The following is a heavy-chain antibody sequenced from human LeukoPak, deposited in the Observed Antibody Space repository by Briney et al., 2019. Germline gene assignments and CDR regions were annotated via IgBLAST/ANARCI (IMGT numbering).Heavy chain of an antibody. CDR1: GGSFSGYY. J-gene: IGHJ4*02. D-gene: IGHD5-18*01. Sequence: SETLSLTCAVYGGSFSGYYWSWIRQPPGKGLEWIGEINHSGSTNYNPSLKSRVTISVDTSKNQFSLKLSSVTAADTAVYYCARGEYSYGLFDYWGQGTLVTVSS. V-gene: IGHV4-34*01. CDR3: ARGEYSYGLFDY. CDR2: INHSGST.